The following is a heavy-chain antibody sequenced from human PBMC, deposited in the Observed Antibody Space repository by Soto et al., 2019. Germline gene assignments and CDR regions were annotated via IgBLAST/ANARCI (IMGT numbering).Heavy chain of an antibody. J-gene: IGHJ5*02. V-gene: IGHV1-3*01. CDR2: INAGNGNT. D-gene: IGHD5-18*01. CDR3: AKDSASIQLWPEDWFDP. CDR1: GYTFTSYA. Sequence: ASVKVSCKASGYTFTSYAMHWVRQAPGQRLEWMGWINAGNGNTKYSQKFQDRVTITRDTSASTAYMELSSLRSEDTAVYYCAKDSASIQLWPEDWFDPWGQGTLVTVS.